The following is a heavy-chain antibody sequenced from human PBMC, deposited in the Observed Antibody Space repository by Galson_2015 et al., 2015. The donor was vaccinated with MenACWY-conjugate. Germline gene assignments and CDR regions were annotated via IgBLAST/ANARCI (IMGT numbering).Heavy chain of an antibody. Sequence: SLRLSCAASGFTFSSYGMHWVRQAPGKGLEWVAVISYDGSNKYYADSVKGRFTISRDNSKNTLYLQMNSLRAEDTAVYYCAKVGQVRGARRELWFDPWGQGTLVTVSS. CDR2: ISYDGSNK. CDR1: GFTFSSYG. V-gene: IGHV3-30*18. CDR3: AKVGQVRGARRELWFDP. J-gene: IGHJ5*02. D-gene: IGHD3-10*01.